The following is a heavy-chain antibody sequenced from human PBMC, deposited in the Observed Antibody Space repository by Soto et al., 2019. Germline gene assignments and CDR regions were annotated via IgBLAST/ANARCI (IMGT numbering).Heavy chain of an antibody. V-gene: IGHV3-33*01. Sequence: QVLLVESGGGVVQPGRSLRLSCAASGFIFSTYGMHWVRQAPGKGLEWVAVIWYDGSNKYYADSVKGRFTISRDNSKNTLYLQMNSLRAEDTAVYYCARDTTRAMVRIYYGMDVWGQGTTVTVSS. J-gene: IGHJ6*02. CDR2: IWYDGSNK. CDR1: GFIFSTYG. D-gene: IGHD3-10*01. CDR3: ARDTTRAMVRIYYGMDV.